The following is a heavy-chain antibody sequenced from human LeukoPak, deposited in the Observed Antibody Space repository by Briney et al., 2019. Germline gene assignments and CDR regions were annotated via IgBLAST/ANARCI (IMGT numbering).Heavy chain of an antibody. Sequence: PGGSLRLSCAASGFTFSSYAMHWVRQAPGKGLEWVAVISYDGSNKYYADSVKGRFTISRDNSKNTLYLQMNSLRAEDTAVYYCARDNGSEDYFDYWGQGTLVTVFS. D-gene: IGHD2-8*01. CDR3: ARDNGSEDYFDY. CDR1: GFTFSSYA. CDR2: ISYDGSNK. V-gene: IGHV3-30-3*01. J-gene: IGHJ4*02.